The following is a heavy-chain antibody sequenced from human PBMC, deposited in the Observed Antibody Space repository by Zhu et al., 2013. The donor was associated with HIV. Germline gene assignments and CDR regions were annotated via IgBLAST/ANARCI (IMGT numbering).Heavy chain of an antibody. CDR1: GGSITSSSYY. Sequence: QVQLQESGPGLVKPSETLSLTCTVSGGSITSSSYYWGWIRQPPGKGLEWIGNIYYSGSTYYNPSLKSRVTISVDTSKNQFSLKLSSVTAADTAVYYCASFRWFREFDYWGQGTLVTVSS. J-gene: IGHJ4*02. CDR2: IYYSGST. V-gene: IGHV4-39*07. D-gene: IGHD3-10*01. CDR3: ASFRWFREFDY.